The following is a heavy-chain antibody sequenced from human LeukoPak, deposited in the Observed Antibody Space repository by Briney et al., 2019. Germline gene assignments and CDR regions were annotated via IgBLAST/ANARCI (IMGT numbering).Heavy chain of an antibody. CDR3: ARVAVYGIVYFDY. Sequence: ASVKVSCKASGYTFTGYYMHWVRQAPGQGLEWMGWINPNSGGTNYAQKFQGWVTMTRDTSISTAYMELSRLRSEDTAVYYCARVAVYGIVYFDYWGQGTLVTVSS. D-gene: IGHD1-26*01. V-gene: IGHV1-2*04. CDR1: GYTFTGYY. J-gene: IGHJ4*02. CDR2: INPNSGGT.